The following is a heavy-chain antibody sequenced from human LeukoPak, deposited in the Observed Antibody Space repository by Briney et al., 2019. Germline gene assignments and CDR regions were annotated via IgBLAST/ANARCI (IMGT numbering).Heavy chain of an antibody. Sequence: GASVKVSSKASGYTFTSYGISWVRPAPGQGLEWMGWINTRSGDAQLAHSLQARVTMTTDTSTSTASMELGSLGSDDTAVYYCARDTDFSIDYWGQGSLVTVSS. CDR2: INTRSGDA. CDR3: ARDTDFSIDY. J-gene: IGHJ4*02. V-gene: IGHV1-18*01. CDR1: GYTFTSYG. D-gene: IGHD2/OR15-2a*01.